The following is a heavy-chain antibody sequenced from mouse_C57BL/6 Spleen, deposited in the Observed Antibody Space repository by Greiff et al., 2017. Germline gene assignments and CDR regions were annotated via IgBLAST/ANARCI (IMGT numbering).Heavy chain of an antibody. CDR1: GFTFSDYG. D-gene: IGHD2-5*01. V-gene: IGHV5-17*01. CDR3: ANLYYSNYVAMDY. CDR2: ISSGSSTI. Sequence: EVHLVESGGGLVKPGGSLKLSCAASGFTFSDYGMHWVRQASEKGLEWVAYISSGSSTIYYADTVKGRFTISRDNAKNTLFLQMTSLRSEDTAMYYCANLYYSNYVAMDYWGQGTSVTVSS. J-gene: IGHJ4*01.